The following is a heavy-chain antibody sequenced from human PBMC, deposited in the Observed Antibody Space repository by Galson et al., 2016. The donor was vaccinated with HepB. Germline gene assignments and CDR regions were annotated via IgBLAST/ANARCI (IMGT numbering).Heavy chain of an antibody. CDR1: GDSVSSNSAT. J-gene: IGHJ4*02. D-gene: IGHD2-15*01. CDR3: ARERRYCTDGSCYSFYY. Sequence: CAISGDSVSSNSATWNWIRQSPSRGLEWLGRTYYRSAWLDDYAISVKSRISINPDTSKNRFSLHLNSVTPEDTAVYYCARERRYCTDGSCYSFYYWGLGTLVTVSS. CDR2: TYYRSAWLD. V-gene: IGHV6-1*01.